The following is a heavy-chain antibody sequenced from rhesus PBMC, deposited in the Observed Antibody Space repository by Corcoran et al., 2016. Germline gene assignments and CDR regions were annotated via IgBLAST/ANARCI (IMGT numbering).Heavy chain of an antibody. CDR3: VRAHGGYSLFRLEY. Sequence: QLQLQESGPGLVKPSETLSPPPPPPARPLRSPPRRRPRPAPATGLEWRGGMGGINGRRGDPYYTPTLQRRGTVSTDASKNQLARKPSAVTAADTAVYYCVRAHGGYSLFRLEYGGQGGVVTVSA. V-gene: IGHV4-160*01. CDR2: INGRRGDP. D-gene: IGHD5-24*01. J-gene: IGHJ4*01. CDR1: ARPLRSPP.